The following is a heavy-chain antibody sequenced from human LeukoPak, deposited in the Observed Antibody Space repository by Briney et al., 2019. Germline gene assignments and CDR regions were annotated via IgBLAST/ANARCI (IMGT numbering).Heavy chain of an antibody. J-gene: IGHJ4*02. D-gene: IGHD2-8*01. CDR1: GFTFSSYA. CDR2: VSNSGDYI. CDR3: ARALIGYYFDY. V-gene: IGHV3-21*06. Sequence: HPGGSLRLSCAASGFTFSSYAMSWVRQAPGKGLEWVSSVSNSGDYIHYADSVKGRFTISRDNSKNSLYLQMNSLRAEDTAVYYCARALIGYYFDYWGQGTLVTVSS.